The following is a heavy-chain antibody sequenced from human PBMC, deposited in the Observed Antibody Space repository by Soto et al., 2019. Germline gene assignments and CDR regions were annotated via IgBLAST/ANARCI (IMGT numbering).Heavy chain of an antibody. D-gene: IGHD6-13*01. CDR2: IWYDGSNQ. Sequence: QVQLVESGGGVVQPGRSLRLSCAASGFTFSSYGMHWVRQAPGKGLELAAVIWYDGSNQHYADSVKGRFTISRDNSKNALYLQMNSLRAEDTAVYYCARYSSSGPSDYWGQGTLVTVSS. CDR1: GFTFSSYG. J-gene: IGHJ4*02. V-gene: IGHV3-33*01. CDR3: ARYSSSGPSDY.